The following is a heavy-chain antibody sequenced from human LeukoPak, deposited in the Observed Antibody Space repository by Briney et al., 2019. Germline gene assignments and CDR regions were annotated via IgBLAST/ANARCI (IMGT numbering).Heavy chain of an antibody. CDR3: AREPEPQDYGDSINAYDL. CDR1: GGSLFAHY. J-gene: IGHJ3*01. CDR2: LLLDGRM. D-gene: IGHD4-17*01. Sequence: SETLSVTCTVYGGSLFAHYWCGSRQCPGKGLRWSGELLLDGRMKYSPPLRSRVTLALDTSKNEFSLRLTRVTAADTAMYFCAREPEPQDYGDSINAYDLWGQGTMAIVSS. V-gene: IGHV4-34*12.